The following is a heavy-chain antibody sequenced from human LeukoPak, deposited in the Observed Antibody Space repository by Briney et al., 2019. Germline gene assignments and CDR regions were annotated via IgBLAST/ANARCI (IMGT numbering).Heavy chain of an antibody. CDR3: TSHTGGIDDAFDI. D-gene: IGHD1-14*01. CDR2: IKSKTDGGTT. V-gene: IGHV3-15*01. J-gene: IGHJ3*02. Sequence: GGSLRLSCAASGFTFSNAWMSWVRQAPGKGLEWVGRIKSKTDGGTTDDAAPVKGRFTISRDDSKNTLYLQMNSLKTEDTAVYYCTSHTGGIDDAFDIWGQGTMVTVSS. CDR1: GFTFSNAW.